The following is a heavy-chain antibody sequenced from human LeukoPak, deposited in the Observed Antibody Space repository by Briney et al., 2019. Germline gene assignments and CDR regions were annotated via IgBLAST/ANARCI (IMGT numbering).Heavy chain of an antibody. Sequence: GGSLRLSCAASGFTFSSYAMSWVRQAPGKGLEWVSAISGSGGSTYYADSVKGRFTSSRDNSKNTLYLQMNSLRAEDTAVYYCAKGGTYYYGSGSYLAYWGQGTLVTVSS. CDR2: ISGSGGST. D-gene: IGHD3-10*01. CDR3: AKGGTYYYGSGSYLAY. V-gene: IGHV3-23*01. J-gene: IGHJ4*02. CDR1: GFTFSSYA.